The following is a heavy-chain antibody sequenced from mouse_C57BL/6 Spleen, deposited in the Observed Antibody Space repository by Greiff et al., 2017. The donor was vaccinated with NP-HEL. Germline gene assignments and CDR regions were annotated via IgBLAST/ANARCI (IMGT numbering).Heavy chain of an antibody. CDR3: ARSGTAQSYAMDY. D-gene: IGHD3-2*02. CDR1: GYTFTDYY. V-gene: IGHV1-76*01. Sequence: VQLQQSGAELVRPGASVKLSCKASGYTFTDYYINWVKQRPGQGLEWIARIYPGSGNTYYNEKFKGKATLTAEKSSSTAYMQLSSLTSEDSAVYFCARSGTAQSYAMDYWGQGTSVTVSS. CDR2: IYPGSGNT. J-gene: IGHJ4*01.